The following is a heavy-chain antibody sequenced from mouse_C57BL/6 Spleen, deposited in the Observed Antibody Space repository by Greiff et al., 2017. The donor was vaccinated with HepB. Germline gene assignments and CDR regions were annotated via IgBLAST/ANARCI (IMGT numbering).Heavy chain of an antibody. Sequence: EVQLVESGGGLVKPGGSLKLSCAASGFTFSSYTMSWVRQTPEKRLEWVATISGGGGNTYYPDSVKGRFTISRDNAKNTLYLQMSSLRSEDTALYYCARFYYYGSRGNFDYWGQGTTLTVSS. CDR2: ISGGGGNT. D-gene: IGHD1-1*01. J-gene: IGHJ2*01. V-gene: IGHV5-9*01. CDR1: GFTFSSYT. CDR3: ARFYYYGSRGNFDY.